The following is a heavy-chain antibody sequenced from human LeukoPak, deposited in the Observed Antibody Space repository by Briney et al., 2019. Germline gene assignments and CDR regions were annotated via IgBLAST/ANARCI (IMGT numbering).Heavy chain of an antibody. Sequence: ASVKVSCEVSGYTLTELSMHWVRQAPGKGLEWMGGFDPEDGETIYAQKFQGRVTMTEDTSTDTAYMELSSLRSEDTAVYYCATATLHSNSPYYYYYMDVWGKGTTVTVSS. D-gene: IGHD4-11*01. CDR1: GYTLTELS. CDR3: ATATLHSNSPYYYYYMDV. J-gene: IGHJ6*03. CDR2: FDPEDGET. V-gene: IGHV1-24*01.